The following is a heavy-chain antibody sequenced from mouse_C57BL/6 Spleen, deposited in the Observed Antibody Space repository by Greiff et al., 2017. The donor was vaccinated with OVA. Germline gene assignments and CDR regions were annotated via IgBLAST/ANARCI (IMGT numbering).Heavy chain of an antibody. CDR3: ARWDTTVSYYFAY. Sequence: VQLQQSGPELVKPGASVKISCKASGYSFTGYYMNWVKQSPEKSLEWIGEINPSTGGTTYNQKFKAKATLTVDKSSSTAYMQLKSLTSEDSAVYYCARWDTTVSYYFAYWGQGTTLTVSS. CDR1: GYSFTGYY. J-gene: IGHJ2*01. D-gene: IGHD1-1*01. V-gene: IGHV1-42*01. CDR2: INPSTGGT.